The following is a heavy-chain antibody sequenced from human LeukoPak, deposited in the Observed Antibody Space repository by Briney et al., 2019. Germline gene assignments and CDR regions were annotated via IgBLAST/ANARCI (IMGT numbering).Heavy chain of an antibody. D-gene: IGHD3-16*01. CDR1: GFTFSSCW. J-gene: IGHJ4*02. Sequence: GGSLRLSCAASGFTFSSCWLSWVRLAPGKGLEWLANINQDGSEKYFVDSVRGRFTISRDNGKNSLYLQMNSLGADDTAVYYCARSPIDQPRWGYYFDYWGQGTLVTVSS. V-gene: IGHV3-7*01. CDR3: ARSPIDQPRWGYYFDY. CDR2: INQDGSEK.